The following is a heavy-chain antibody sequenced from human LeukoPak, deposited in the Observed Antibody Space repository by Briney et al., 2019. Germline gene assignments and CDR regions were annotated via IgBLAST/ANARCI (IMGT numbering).Heavy chain of an antibody. CDR1: GFTFSSYA. D-gene: IGHD3-10*01. Sequence: PGRSLRLSCAASGFTFSSYAMHWVRQAPGKGLEWVAVISYDGSNKYYADSVKGRFTISRDNSKNTRYLQMSSLRAEDTAVYYCASAREEYNWFDPWGQGTLVTVSS. CDR3: ASAREEYNWFDP. J-gene: IGHJ5*02. CDR2: ISYDGSNK. V-gene: IGHV3-30-3*01.